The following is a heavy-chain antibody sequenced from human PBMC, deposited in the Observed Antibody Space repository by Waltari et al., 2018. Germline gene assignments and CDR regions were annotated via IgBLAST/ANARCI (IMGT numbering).Heavy chain of an antibody. CDR1: GFTFTFYW. J-gene: IGHJ4*02. D-gene: IGHD2-2*01. CDR2: IKQDGSEK. V-gene: IGHV3-7*01. Sequence: EVHLVESGGGLVQPGGSLRLSCAASGFTFTFYWMTLVRQAPAKGLEWVANIKQDGSEKYYVDSVKGRFTISRDNAKNSLYLQMNSLRAEDTAEYYCARTPDCSSTSCYSASLDYWGQGTLVTVSS. CDR3: ARTPDCSSTSCYSASLDY.